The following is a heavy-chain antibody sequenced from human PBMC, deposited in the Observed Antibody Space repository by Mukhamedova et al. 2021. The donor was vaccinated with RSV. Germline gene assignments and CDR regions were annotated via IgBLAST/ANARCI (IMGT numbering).Heavy chain of an antibody. V-gene: IGHV4-39*01. J-gene: IGHJ4*02. D-gene: IGHD5-18*01. CDR2: IYYSGRT. CDR3: ATGGQYSYGGAFDY. Sequence: WIANIYYSGRTYYNPSLKSRITISLDTSKNQFSLKLTSVTAADTAIYYCATGGQYSYGGAFDYWCQGTLVTVPS.